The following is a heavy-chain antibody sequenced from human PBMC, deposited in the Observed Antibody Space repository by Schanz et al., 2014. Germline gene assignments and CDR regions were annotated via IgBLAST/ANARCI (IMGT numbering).Heavy chain of an antibody. J-gene: IGHJ2*01. CDR2: IWYDGSNK. V-gene: IGHV3-33*06. CDR1: GFTFSSYG. Sequence: QVQLVESGGGVVQPGRSLRLSCAASGFTFSSYGMHWVRQAPGKGLEWVAVIWYDGSNKYYADSVKVRFTISRDNAKNSLYLEMTSLRAEDTAIYYCAKDAPYPFDLWGRGTLITVSS. CDR3: AKDAPYPFDL.